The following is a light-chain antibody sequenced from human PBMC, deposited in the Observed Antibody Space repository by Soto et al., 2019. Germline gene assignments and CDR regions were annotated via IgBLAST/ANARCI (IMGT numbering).Light chain of an antibody. CDR3: QQYNRWPLT. J-gene: IGKJ4*01. CDR2: DAS. CDR1: QNIHDK. V-gene: IGKV3-15*01. Sequence: EIVMPQSPATLSVSPGERVSLSCRASQNIHDKLAWYQQKPGQTPRLLIYDASTRATGISGSFSGSGSGTEFTLTISSLQSEDFAVYYCQQYNRWPLTFGGGTKVDIK.